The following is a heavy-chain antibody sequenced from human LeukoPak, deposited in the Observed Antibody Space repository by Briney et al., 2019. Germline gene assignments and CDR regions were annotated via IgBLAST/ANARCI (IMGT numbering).Heavy chain of an antibody. CDR1: GDSVSSNSAA. D-gene: IGHD3-9*01. CDR2: TYYGPKWYN. Sequence: SQTLSLTCAISGDSVSSNSAAWNWIRQYPSRGLEWLGRTYYGPKWYNDYAVSVKSRITINPDTSKNQFSLKLSSVTAADTAVYYCAGQYSDILTGYHRGELYWYFDLWGRGTLVTVSS. CDR3: AGQYSDILTGYHRGELYWYFDL. J-gene: IGHJ2*01. V-gene: IGHV6-1*01.